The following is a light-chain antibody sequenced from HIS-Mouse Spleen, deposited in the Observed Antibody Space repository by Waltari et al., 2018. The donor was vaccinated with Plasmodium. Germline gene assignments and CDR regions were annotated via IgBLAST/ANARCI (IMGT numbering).Light chain of an antibody. CDR3: QAWDSSVV. CDR2: QDS. CDR1: KLGDKY. Sequence: SYELTQPPSVSVSPGQTASITCSGDKLGDKYDCWYQQKPVQSPVLVIYQDSKRPSGIPERFSGSNSGNTATLTISGTQAMDEADYYCQAWDSSVVFGGGTKLTVL. J-gene: IGLJ2*01. V-gene: IGLV3-1*01.